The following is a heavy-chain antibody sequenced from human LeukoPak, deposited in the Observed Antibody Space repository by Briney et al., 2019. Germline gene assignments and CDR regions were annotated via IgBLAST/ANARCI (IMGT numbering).Heavy chain of an antibody. CDR1: GGSISSYY. CDR3: ARGGLNYYDSSGYYYVGAFDI. V-gene: IGHV4-59*01. Sequence: SETLSLTCTVSGGSISSYYWSWIRQPAGKGLEWIGYIYYSGSTNYNPSLKSRVTISVDTSKNQFSLKLSSVTAADTAVYYCARGGLNYYDSSGYYYVGAFDIWGQGTMVTVSS. D-gene: IGHD3-22*01. J-gene: IGHJ3*02. CDR2: IYYSGST.